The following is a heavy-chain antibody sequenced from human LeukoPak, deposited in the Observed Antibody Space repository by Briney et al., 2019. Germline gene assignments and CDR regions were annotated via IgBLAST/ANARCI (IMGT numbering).Heavy chain of an antibody. CDR1: GGSISSSIYY. V-gene: IGHV4-39*01. D-gene: IGHD3-16*01. Sequence: SETLSLTCTVSGGSISSSIYYWGWIRQPPGKGLEWIGSIYYSGGTYYNPSLKSRVTISVDTSKNQFSLKLSSVTAADTAVYYCARIMITFGGVPHYYYYMDVWGKGTTVTVSS. CDR3: ARIMITFGGVPHYYYYMDV. CDR2: IYYSGGT. J-gene: IGHJ6*03.